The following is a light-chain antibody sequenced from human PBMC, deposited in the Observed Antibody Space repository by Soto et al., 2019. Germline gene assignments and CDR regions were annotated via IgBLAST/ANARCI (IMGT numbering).Light chain of an antibody. CDR2: DAS. Sequence: IVLTQYPATLSVSPGERAKLSRRASPSVGTKLAWYQQKPGQAPRLLIYDASNRATGIPARFSGSGSGTDFSLTISSLEPEDFAAYYCQQRSNWPPITFGQGTRLEN. J-gene: IGKJ5*01. CDR3: QQRSNWPPIT. V-gene: IGKV3-11*01. CDR1: PSVGTK.